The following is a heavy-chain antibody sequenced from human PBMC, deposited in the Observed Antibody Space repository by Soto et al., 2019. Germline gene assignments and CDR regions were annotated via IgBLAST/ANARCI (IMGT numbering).Heavy chain of an antibody. V-gene: IGHV3-11*01. CDR1: GFTFSDYY. D-gene: IGHD6-13*01. CDR3: ARDGHSNDYDY. Sequence: GRALRLSCAASGFTFSDYYMSRIRQAQGKGREWVSYISSSGSTIYYAGSVKGRFTISRDNAKNSLYLQMNSLRAEDTAVDYGARDGHSNDYDYWGQGTLVTVSS. J-gene: IGHJ4*02. CDR2: ISSSGSTI.